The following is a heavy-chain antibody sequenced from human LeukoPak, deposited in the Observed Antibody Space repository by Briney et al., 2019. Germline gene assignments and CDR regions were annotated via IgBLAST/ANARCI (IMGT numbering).Heavy chain of an antibody. Sequence: ASVKVSCKASGGTFSSYAFTWVRQAPGQGLEWMGWISAYNGNTNYAQKLQGRVTMTTDTSTSTAYMELRSLRSDDTAIYYCARGGSGSSTWFDPWGQGTLVTVSS. CDR3: ARGGSGSSTWFDP. CDR1: GGTFSSYA. CDR2: ISAYNGNT. J-gene: IGHJ5*02. V-gene: IGHV1-18*01. D-gene: IGHD2-15*01.